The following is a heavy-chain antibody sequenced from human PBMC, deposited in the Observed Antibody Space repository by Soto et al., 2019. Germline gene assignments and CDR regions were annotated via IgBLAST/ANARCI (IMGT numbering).Heavy chain of an antibody. CDR1: GGSISSSNW. CDR2: IYHSGST. Sequence: SETLSLTCAVSGGSISSSNWWSWVRQPPGKGLEWIGEIYHSGSTNCNPSLKSRVTISVDKSKNQFSLKLSSVTEADTAIYYYERLNLPSSGCYYFEYWGQGTPVTVSS. CDR3: ERLNLPSSGCYYFEY. D-gene: IGHD6-25*01. V-gene: IGHV4-4*02. J-gene: IGHJ4*02.